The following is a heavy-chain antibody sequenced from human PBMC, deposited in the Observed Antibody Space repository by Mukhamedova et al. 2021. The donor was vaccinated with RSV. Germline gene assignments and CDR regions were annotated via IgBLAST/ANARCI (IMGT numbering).Heavy chain of an antibody. J-gene: IGHJ2*01. CDR3: ARGGYGGRPRLSDWYFDL. Sequence: KFQGRVTMTRDTSTSTVYMELSSLRSEDTAVYYCARGGYGGRPRLSDWYFDLWGRGTLVTVSS. D-gene: IGHD4-23*01. V-gene: IGHV1-46*01.